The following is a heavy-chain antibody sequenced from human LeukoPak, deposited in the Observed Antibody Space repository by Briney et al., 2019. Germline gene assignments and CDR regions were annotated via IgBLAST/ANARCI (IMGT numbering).Heavy chain of an antibody. CDR3: AKNYGGFYGGNSHFDY. D-gene: IGHD4-23*01. CDR1: GFTFYDYA. CDR2: ISGDGGST. Sequence: GGSLRLSCAASGFTFYDYAMHWVRRATGKGLEWVSPISGDGGSTYYAHSVKGRFTIPRDNSKNSLYLQRNRLRTEDTALYYCAKNYGGFYGGNSHFDYWGQGTLVTVSS. V-gene: IGHV3-43*02. J-gene: IGHJ4*02.